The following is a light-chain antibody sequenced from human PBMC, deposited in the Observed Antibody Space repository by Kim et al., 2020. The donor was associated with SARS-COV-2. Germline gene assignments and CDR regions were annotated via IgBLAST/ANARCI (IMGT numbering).Light chain of an antibody. J-gene: IGLJ2*01. Sequence: LGQTVRVTGQGDSLRSYYESWDQQKPGQAPVLVIYGKNNRPSGIPDRFSGSSSGNTASLTITGAQAEDEADYYCNSRDSSGNHVVFGGGTKLTVL. CDR1: SLRSYY. CDR2: GKN. V-gene: IGLV3-19*01. CDR3: NSRDSSGNHVV.